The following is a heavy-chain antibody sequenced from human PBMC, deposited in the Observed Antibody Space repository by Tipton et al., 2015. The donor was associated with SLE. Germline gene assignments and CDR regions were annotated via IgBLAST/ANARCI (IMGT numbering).Heavy chain of an antibody. Sequence: SLRLSCAASGFTFSSYWMHWVRQAPGKGLVWVSRINSDGSSTRYADSVKGRFTISRDNAKNTLYLQMNSLRAEDTAVYYCAKNLGEQWLVQGYWGQGTLVTVSS. CDR2: INSDGSST. CDR3: AKNLGEQWLVQGY. CDR1: GFTFSSYW. J-gene: IGHJ4*02. D-gene: IGHD6-19*01. V-gene: IGHV3-74*01.